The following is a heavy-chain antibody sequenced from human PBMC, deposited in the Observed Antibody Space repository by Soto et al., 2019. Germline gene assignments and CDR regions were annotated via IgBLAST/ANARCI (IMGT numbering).Heavy chain of an antibody. CDR1: GGSISSSY. J-gene: IGHJ3*02. CDR3: ARDTPRYCSGGSCYAADAFDI. V-gene: IGHV4-4*08. D-gene: IGHD2-15*01. Sequence: ASEPLSLTCTVSGGSISSSYWSWIREPPVKGLAGIGYIYTSGSTNYNPSLKSRVTMSVDTSKNQFSLKLSSVTAADTAVYYCARDTPRYCSGGSCYAADAFDIWGQGTMVTVSS. CDR2: IYTSGST.